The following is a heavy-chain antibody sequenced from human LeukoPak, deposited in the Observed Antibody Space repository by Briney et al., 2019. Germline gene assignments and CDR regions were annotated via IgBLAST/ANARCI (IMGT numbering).Heavy chain of an antibody. J-gene: IGHJ3*02. Sequence: ASVKVSCKASGYTFTSYSISWVRQAPGKGFEWMGWVSPSHTTRVYAQEFQGRVTMTADTNTNTVSMEVRSLRFDDTAVYFCARDYILPLETDNGDGFAIWGQGTVVTVSS. V-gene: IGHV1-18*01. CDR1: GYTFTSYS. CDR3: ARDYILPLETDNGDGFAI. CDR2: VSPSHTTR. D-gene: IGHD3-3*02.